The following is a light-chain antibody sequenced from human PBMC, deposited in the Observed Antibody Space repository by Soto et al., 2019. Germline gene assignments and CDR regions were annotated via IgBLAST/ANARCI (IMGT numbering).Light chain of an antibody. J-gene: IGKJ4*01. V-gene: IGKV3-15*01. Sequence: EKALTQSPVTLSFSPGERATLSCRASQSVSSNLAWYQQRPGQAPRLLIYGASTRASGVPDRFSGSGSGTEFILTIRSLQSEDSAVYYCQQYDVWPALTFGGGTKVDIK. CDR1: QSVSSN. CDR2: GAS. CDR3: QQYDVWPALT.